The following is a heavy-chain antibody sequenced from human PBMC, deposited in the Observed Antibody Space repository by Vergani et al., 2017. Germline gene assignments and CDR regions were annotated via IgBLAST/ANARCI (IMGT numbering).Heavy chain of an antibody. CDR2: IYYSGST. J-gene: IGHJ6*03. CDR3: ARHKEQLVPGNYYYYYYMDV. CDR1: GCPIRSTFYY. D-gene: IGHD6-13*01. V-gene: IGHV4-39*01. Sequence: LQLPESDPGLVKPSETLSLTCTVSGCPIRSTFYYWGWIRQPPGKGLEWIGTIYYSGSTYYNPSLKSRVTISVDTSKNQFSLKLNSVTAADTAVYYCARHKEQLVPGNYYYYYYMDVWGKGTTVTVSS.